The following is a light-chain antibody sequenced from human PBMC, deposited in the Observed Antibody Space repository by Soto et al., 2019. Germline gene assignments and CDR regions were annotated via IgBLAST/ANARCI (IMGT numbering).Light chain of an antibody. CDR3: QQYNSSPRT. Sequence: EIVLTHSPGTLSLSPGERATLSFSASQSISSSYLAWYQQKPGQAPRLLIYGASSRATGIPDRFSGGGSGTDFTLTISSLQPEDFAVYYCQQYNSSPRTFGQGTKVDNK. V-gene: IGKV3-20*01. CDR1: QSISSSY. J-gene: IGKJ1*01. CDR2: GAS.